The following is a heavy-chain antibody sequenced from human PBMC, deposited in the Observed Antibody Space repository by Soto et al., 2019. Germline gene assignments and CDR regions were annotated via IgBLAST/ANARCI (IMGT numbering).Heavy chain of an antibody. Sequence: QVQLVQSGAEVKKPGASVKVSCKASGYTFTSYDINWVRQATGQGLEWMGWMNPNSGNTAYAQKFQGRVTMTRNTSISXAXXXXXXXXXXXXXXXXXXXXXXXXXXDXWGQGXTVTV. CDR3: XXXXXXXXXDX. CDR2: MNPNSGNT. CDR1: GYTFTSYD. J-gene: IGHJ6*02. V-gene: IGHV1-8*01.